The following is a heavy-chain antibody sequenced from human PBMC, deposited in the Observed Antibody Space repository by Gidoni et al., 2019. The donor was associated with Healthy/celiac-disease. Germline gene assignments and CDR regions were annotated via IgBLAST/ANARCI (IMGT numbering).Heavy chain of an antibody. CDR2: INHSGST. D-gene: IGHD3-10*01. V-gene: IGHV4-34*01. Sequence: QVPLPQWGAGLLNPSETLSLPCAVYGGSFSCYSCSWIRQPPGKGLEWIVEINHSGSTNYNPSLKSRVTIAVDTSKNQCSLKLSAVTAADTAVYYCARGLPPPYYYGSGNFDYWGQVTLVTVSS. CDR3: ARGLPPPYYYGSGNFDY. CDR1: GGSFSCYS. J-gene: IGHJ4*02.